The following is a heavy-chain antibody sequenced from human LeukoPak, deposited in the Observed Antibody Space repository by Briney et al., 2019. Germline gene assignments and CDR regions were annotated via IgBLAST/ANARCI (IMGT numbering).Heavy chain of an antibody. CDR1: VGLNNIYY. CDR3: ARGGTAVIAPYAFDI. D-gene: IGHD4-23*01. J-gene: IGHJ3*02. CDR2: IYYSGST. V-gene: IGHV4-59*13. Sequence: SDTLALLCSVWVGLNNIYYWMWMPEPPGKGLECIGYIYYSGSTNCNPSVKSRVAMSVDTSKNQYSLKLSSLTAADTAVYYCARGGTAVIAPYAFDIWGQGTMVTVSS.